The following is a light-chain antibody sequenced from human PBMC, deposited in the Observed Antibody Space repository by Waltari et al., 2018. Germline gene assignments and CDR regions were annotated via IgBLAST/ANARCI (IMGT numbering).Light chain of an antibody. CDR2: AAS. Sequence: DIQMTQSPSSLSASVGDRVTITCRASQSISSYLNWYQQKPGKAPKLLIYAASSLPSGFPSRFSRSRSGTDFTLTISSLQPEDFATYYCQQSYSTPLTFGGGTKVEIK. V-gene: IGKV1-39*01. J-gene: IGKJ4*01. CDR1: QSISSY. CDR3: QQSYSTPLT.